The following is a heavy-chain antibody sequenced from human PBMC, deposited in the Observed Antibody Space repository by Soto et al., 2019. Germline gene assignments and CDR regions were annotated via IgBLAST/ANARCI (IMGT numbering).Heavy chain of an antibody. CDR1: GFTFSDYY. V-gene: IGHV3-11*01. CDR2: ISSSGSTI. D-gene: IGHD5-12*01. J-gene: IGHJ4*02. CDR3: ARDRAKDGYNSLDY. Sequence: PGGSLRLSXAASGFTFSDYYMSWIRQAPGKGLEWVSYISSSGSTIYYADSVKGRFTISRDNAKNSLYLQMNSLRAEDTAVYYCARDRAKDGYNSLDYWGQGTLVTVSS.